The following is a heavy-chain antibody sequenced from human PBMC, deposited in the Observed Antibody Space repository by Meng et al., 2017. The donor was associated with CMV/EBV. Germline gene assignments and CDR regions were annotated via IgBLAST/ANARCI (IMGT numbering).Heavy chain of an antibody. J-gene: IGHJ6*02. D-gene: IGHD3-3*01. V-gene: IGHV3-21*01. CDR2: ISSSSSYI. Sequence: GESLKISCAASGFTFSSYSMNWVRQAPGKGLEWVSSISSSSSYIYYADSVKGRFTSSRDNAENSLYLQMNSLRAEDTAVYYCARDSRDYDFWSGRGRYYYYGMDVWGQGTTVTVSS. CDR1: GFTFSSYS. CDR3: ARDSRDYDFWSGRGRYYYYGMDV.